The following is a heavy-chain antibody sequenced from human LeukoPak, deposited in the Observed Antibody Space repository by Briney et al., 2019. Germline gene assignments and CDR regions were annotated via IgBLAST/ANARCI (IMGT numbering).Heavy chain of an antibody. Sequence: ASVKVSFKASGYTFTSYGISWVRQAPGQGLEWMGWISAYNGNTNYAQKLQGRVTMTTDTSTSTAYMELRSLRSDDTAVYYCARSRYYYDSSGYPDYWGQGTLVTVSS. CDR1: GYTFTSYG. CDR2: ISAYNGNT. D-gene: IGHD3-22*01. J-gene: IGHJ4*02. V-gene: IGHV1-18*01. CDR3: ARSRYYYDSSGYPDY.